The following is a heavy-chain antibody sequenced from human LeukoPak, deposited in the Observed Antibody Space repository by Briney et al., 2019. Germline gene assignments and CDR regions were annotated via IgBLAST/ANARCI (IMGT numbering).Heavy chain of an antibody. D-gene: IGHD3-10*01. CDR1: GYSFTSYW. Sequence: GESLKISCKGSGYSFTSYWIGWVRQMPGKGLEWMGIIYPGDSDTRYSPSFQGQVTISADKSISTAYLQWSSLKASDTAMYYCARQPYYYGSGSYSGGWFDPWGQGTLVTVSS. CDR3: ARQPYYYGSGSYSGGWFDP. V-gene: IGHV5-51*01. J-gene: IGHJ5*02. CDR2: IYPGDSDT.